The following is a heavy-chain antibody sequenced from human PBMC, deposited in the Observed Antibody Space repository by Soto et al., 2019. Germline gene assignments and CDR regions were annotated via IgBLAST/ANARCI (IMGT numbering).Heavy chain of an antibody. CDR2: LRKDGSKK. CDR1: GFTFSSYW. Sequence: GGSLRLSCAASGFTFSSYWMSWVRQAPGKGLEWVATLRKDGSKKYYVDSVKGRFTSARDNAKNSLYMQMNSLRAEETAVYYCARARIVVVPAAIEERPGLVNYYYYMDVWGKGTTVTVSS. V-gene: IGHV3-7*01. D-gene: IGHD2-2*01. CDR3: ARARIVVVPAAIEERPGLVNYYYYMDV. J-gene: IGHJ6*03.